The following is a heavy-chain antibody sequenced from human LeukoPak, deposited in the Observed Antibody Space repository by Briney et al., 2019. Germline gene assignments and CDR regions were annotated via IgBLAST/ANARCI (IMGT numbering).Heavy chain of an antibody. Sequence: SVKVSCKASGGTFSSYAISWVRQAPGQGLEWMGRIIPILGIANYAQKFQGRVTITADKSTSTAYMELSSLRSEDTAVCYCARVAYDILTGYSSPPDYWGQGTLVTVSS. CDR2: IIPILGIA. CDR3: ARVAYDILTGYSSPPDY. V-gene: IGHV1-69*04. J-gene: IGHJ4*02. CDR1: GGTFSSYA. D-gene: IGHD3-9*01.